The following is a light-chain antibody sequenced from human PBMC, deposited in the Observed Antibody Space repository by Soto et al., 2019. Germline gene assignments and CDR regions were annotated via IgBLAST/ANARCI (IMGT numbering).Light chain of an antibody. V-gene: IGKV4-1*01. CDR3: QQYYSTPSTT. Sequence: DSVLTQAPDSLDVSLGETATINSKSSHSLLYSSNNYNYLAWYQQKPAQPPKLXXYWASTRESGVPDRFSGSGSATDFTPTISSLQAEDVAVYYCQQYYSTPSTTFGQGTRLEIK. J-gene: IGKJ5*01. CDR1: HSLLYSSNNYNY. CDR2: WAS.